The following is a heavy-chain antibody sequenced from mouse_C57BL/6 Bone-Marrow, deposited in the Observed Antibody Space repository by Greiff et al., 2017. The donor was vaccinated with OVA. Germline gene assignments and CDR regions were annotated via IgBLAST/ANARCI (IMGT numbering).Heavy chain of an antibody. CDR1: GFSLTSYG. J-gene: IGHJ3*01. CDR3: ARSYYGSSYGGFAY. Sequence: VQVVESGPGLVAPSQSLSITCTVSGFSLTSYGVHWVRQPPGKGLEWLVVIWSDGSTTYNSALKSRMSISKDNSKSQVFLKMNSLQTDDTAMYYCARSYYGSSYGGFAYWGQGTLVTVSA. CDR2: IWSDGST. D-gene: IGHD1-1*01. V-gene: IGHV2-6*03.